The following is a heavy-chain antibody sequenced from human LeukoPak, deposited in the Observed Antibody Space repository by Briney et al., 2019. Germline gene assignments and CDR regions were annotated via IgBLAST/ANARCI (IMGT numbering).Heavy chain of an antibody. J-gene: IGHJ4*02. V-gene: IGHV3-21*01. CDR2: ISSSSSYI. CDR3: ARADYGDYVAPPEY. Sequence: PGGSLRLSCAASGFTFSSYSMNWVRQAPGKGLEWVSSISSSSSYIYYADSVKGRFTISRDNAKNSLYLQMNSLRAEDTAVHYCARADYGDYVAPPEYWGQGTLVTVSS. D-gene: IGHD4-17*01. CDR1: GFTFSSYS.